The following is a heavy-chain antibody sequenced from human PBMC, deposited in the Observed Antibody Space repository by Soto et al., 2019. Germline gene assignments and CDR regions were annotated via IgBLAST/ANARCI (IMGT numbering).Heavy chain of an antibody. V-gene: IGHV4-61*01. CDR3: ARGTSYWSWKFDY. J-gene: IGHJ4*02. D-gene: IGHD1-1*01. CDR2: IHDTETT. Sequence: SETLSLTCTVSGASISSGNHYWSWVRQPPGKGLGWIGYIHDTETTNYNPSLKSRVTMSLDTSKNQLSLRLTSVTAADTAVYYCARGTSYWSWKFDYWGQGILVTVSS. CDR1: GASISSGNHY.